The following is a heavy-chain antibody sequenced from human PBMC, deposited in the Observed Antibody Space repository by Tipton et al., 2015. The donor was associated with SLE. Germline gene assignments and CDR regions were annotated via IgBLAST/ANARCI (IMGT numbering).Heavy chain of an antibody. V-gene: IGHV4-4*02. CDR1: GGSISSSNW. D-gene: IGHD1-7*01. J-gene: IGHJ3*02. CDR2: IYHSGST. Sequence: TLSLTCAVSGGSISSSNWWSWVRQPPGKGLEWIGEIYHSGSTYYNPSLKSRVTISVDTSKNQFSLKLSSVTAADTAVYYCARDSRTTAAAFDIWGQGTMVTVSS. CDR3: ARDSRTTAAAFDI.